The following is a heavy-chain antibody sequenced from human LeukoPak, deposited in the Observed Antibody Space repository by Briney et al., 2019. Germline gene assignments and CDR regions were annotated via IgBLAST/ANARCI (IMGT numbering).Heavy chain of an antibody. CDR2: IQHDENNE. CDR3: AKDPRPYSSSSNYYYFMDV. Sequence: AGGSLRLSCAASGFTFSVYGMHWVRQTPGKGLEWVAFIQHDENNERYADSVKGRFTISRDNSKNTLHLEMNSLRGEDTAVYYCAKDPRPYSSSSNYYYFMDVWGSGTTVTVSS. J-gene: IGHJ6*03. V-gene: IGHV3-30*02. D-gene: IGHD6-6*01. CDR1: GFTFSVYG.